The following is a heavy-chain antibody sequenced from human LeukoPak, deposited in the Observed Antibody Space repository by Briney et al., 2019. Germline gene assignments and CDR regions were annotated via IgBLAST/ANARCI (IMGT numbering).Heavy chain of an antibody. CDR3: ARDRYFDWLTQEEVLSRDRIRNDY. CDR2: ISAYNGNT. Sequence: ASVKVSCKASGYTFTSYGISWVRQAPGQGLEWMGWISAYNGNTNYAQKLQGRVTMTTDKSTSTAYMELSSLRSEDTAVYYCARDRYFDWLTQEEVLSRDRIRNDYWSQGTLVTVSS. D-gene: IGHD3-9*01. CDR1: GYTFTSYG. J-gene: IGHJ4*02. V-gene: IGHV1-18*01.